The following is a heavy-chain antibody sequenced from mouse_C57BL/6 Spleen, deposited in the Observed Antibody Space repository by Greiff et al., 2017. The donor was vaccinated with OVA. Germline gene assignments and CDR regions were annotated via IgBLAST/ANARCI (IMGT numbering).Heavy chain of an antibody. D-gene: IGHD1-1*01. CDR3: ARERVGSSHYFDY. Sequence: QVQLQQPGAELVRPGSSVKLSCKASGYTFTSYWMDWVKQRPGQGLEWIGNIYPSDSETHYNQKFKDKATLTVDKSSSTAYMQRSSLTSADSAVYYCARERVGSSHYFDYWGQGTTLTVSS. CDR2: IYPSDSET. J-gene: IGHJ2*01. V-gene: IGHV1-61*01. CDR1: GYTFTSYW.